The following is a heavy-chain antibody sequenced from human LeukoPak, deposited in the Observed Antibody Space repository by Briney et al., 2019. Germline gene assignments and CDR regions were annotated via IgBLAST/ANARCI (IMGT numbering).Heavy chain of an antibody. CDR1: XXTXXXXX. J-gene: IGHJ4*02. V-gene: IGHV1-2*02. D-gene: IGHD5/OR15-5a*01. CDR3: AKGEAVSDPWDY. Sequence: ASVKVSCKASXXTXXXXXXXXXXXXXGXXXXWXXXXSPXSGGXHXAQKFQGXVXVTRDTSISTAYMEMTSLISDDTAVYYCAKGEAVSDPWDYWGQGTLVTVSS. CDR2: XSPXSGGX.